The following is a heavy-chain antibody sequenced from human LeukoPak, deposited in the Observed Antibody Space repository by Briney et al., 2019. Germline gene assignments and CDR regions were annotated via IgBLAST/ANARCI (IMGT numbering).Heavy chain of an antibody. V-gene: IGHV3-23*01. D-gene: IGHD3-10*01. CDR2: ISGSGGST. CDR1: GFTFSGYA. J-gene: IGHJ4*02. Sequence: GGPLRLSCAASGFTFSGYAMSWVRQAPGKGLEWVSAISGSGGSTYYADSVKGRFTIPRDNSKNTLYLQMNSLRAEDTAVYYCAKIFRGEYYFDYWGQGTLVTVSS. CDR3: AKIFRGEYYFDY.